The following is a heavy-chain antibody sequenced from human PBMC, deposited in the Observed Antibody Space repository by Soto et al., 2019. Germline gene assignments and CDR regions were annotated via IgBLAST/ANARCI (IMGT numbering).Heavy chain of an antibody. CDR1: GDTVSSESAA. Sequence: SQTLSLTCVISGDTVSSESAAWYWVRPSPSRGLEWLGRTYFRSRWYCDFAESLGSRMSIEPGTSNNQFSRQFKSVTPGDAGIYYCARGGWGIAPHFYFDILGQVSPGTVAS. CDR2: TYFRSRWYC. J-gene: IGHJ4*02. V-gene: IGHV6-1*01. CDR3: ARGGWGIAPHFYFDI. D-gene: IGHD6-13*01.